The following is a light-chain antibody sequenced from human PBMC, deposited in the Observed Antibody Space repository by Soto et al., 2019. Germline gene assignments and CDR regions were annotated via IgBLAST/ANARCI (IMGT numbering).Light chain of an antibody. Sequence: EIVMTQSPATLSVSPGERATLSCRASQSVSSHVAWYQQKPAHAPRLLIYGASTRATGIPDRFSGSGSGTYFTLTISRLEPEDFVVYYCQQYGSSPPLTFGGGTKVDIK. CDR3: QQYGSSPPLT. V-gene: IGKV3-20*01. J-gene: IGKJ4*01. CDR2: GAS. CDR1: QSVSSH.